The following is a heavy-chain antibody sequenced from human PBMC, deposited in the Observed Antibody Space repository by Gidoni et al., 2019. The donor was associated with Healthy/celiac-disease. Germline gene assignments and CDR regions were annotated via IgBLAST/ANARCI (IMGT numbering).Heavy chain of an antibody. J-gene: IGHJ6*02. CDR1: GGTVSSYA. D-gene: IGHD2-8*01. CDR3: ARGGGCTNGVCPPLGMDV. CDR2: IIPSFGTE. V-gene: IGHV1-69*01. Sequence: QVQLVQSGAEVKKPGSSVKVSCKASGGTVSSYAISWVRQAPGQGLEWMGGIIPSFGTENYAQKFQGRVTITADESTSTAYMGLSSLRSEDTAVYYCARGGGCTNGVCPPLGMDVWGQGTTVTVSS.